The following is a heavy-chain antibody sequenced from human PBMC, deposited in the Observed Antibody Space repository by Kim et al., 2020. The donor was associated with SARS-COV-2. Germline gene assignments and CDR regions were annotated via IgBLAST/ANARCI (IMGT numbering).Heavy chain of an antibody. Sequence: KEYVDSVKDRFTISRDNAKSSLYLQMNSLRAEDTAVYYCAATGYSSGWGGSWGQGTLVTVSS. V-gene: IGHV3-7*01. CDR3: AATGYSSGWGGS. D-gene: IGHD6-19*01. J-gene: IGHJ5*02. CDR2: K.